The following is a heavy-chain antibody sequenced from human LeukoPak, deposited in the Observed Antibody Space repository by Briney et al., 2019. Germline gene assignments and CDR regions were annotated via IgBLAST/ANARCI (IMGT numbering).Heavy chain of an antibody. CDR3: VRGFSGVVGDY. Sequence: SETLSLTCAVYGGSLSDCYWSWIRQPPGEGLEWIGEIKPGGITNYNPSVKSRVTISADTSKNQLLLSVNSATAADTAVYYCVRGFSGVVGDYWGQGTLVTVSS. CDR2: IKPGGIT. V-gene: IGHV4-34*01. CDR1: GGSLSDCY. J-gene: IGHJ4*02. D-gene: IGHD3-10*01.